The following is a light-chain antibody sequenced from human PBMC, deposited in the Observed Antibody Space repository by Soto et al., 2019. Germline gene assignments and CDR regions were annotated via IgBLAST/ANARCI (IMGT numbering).Light chain of an antibody. V-gene: IGKV1-5*03. CDR2: KES. CDR1: QSISSW. CDR3: QQYDSYPRT. Sequence: DIQMTQSPSTLSASVGDRVTITCRASQSISSWLAWYQQKPGKAPNLLIYKESSLESGVPSRFSGSGSGTDFTLNISCLQPDDFATYYCQQYDSYPRTFGQGTMVEIK. J-gene: IGKJ1*01.